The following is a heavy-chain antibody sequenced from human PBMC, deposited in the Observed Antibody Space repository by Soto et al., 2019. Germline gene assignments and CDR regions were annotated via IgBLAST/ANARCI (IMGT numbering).Heavy chain of an antibody. V-gene: IGHV3-15*01. Sequence: EVQLVESGGGLVKPGGSLRLSCAASGFTFSNAWMSWVRQAPGKGLEWVGRITSKTDGGTTDYAAPVKGRFTISRDDSKNTLYLQMNSLKTEDTAVYYCTTLGYYYYGMDVWGQGTTVTVSS. CDR2: ITSKTDGGTT. CDR3: TTLGYYYYGMDV. J-gene: IGHJ6*02. CDR1: GFTFSNAW.